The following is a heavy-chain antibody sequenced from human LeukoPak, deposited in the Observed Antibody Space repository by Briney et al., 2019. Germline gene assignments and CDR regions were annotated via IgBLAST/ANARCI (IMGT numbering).Heavy chain of an antibody. Sequence: GGSLRLSCAASGFTFSSYAMSWVRQAPGKGLEWVSAISGSGGSTYYADSVKGRFTISRDNSKNTLYLQMNSLRAEDAAVYYCASHVSYCSGGSCYSSGYYLDYWGQGTLVTVSS. J-gene: IGHJ4*02. V-gene: IGHV3-23*01. CDR1: GFTFSSYA. CDR3: ASHVSYCSGGSCYSSGYYLDY. D-gene: IGHD2-15*01. CDR2: ISGSGGST.